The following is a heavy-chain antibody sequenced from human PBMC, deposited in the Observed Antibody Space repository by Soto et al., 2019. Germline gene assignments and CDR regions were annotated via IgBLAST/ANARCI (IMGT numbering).Heavy chain of an antibody. V-gene: IGHV3-23*01. Sequence: GGSVRLSCAASGFTFSSYAMSWVRQAPGKGLEWVSAISGSGGSTYYADSVKGRFTISRENSKNTLYLQMNSLRAEDTAVYYCAKDEHSSSWPMYYYYYGMDVWGQGTTVTVSS. J-gene: IGHJ6*01. CDR3: AKDEHSSSWPMYYYYYGMDV. D-gene: IGHD6-13*01. CDR1: GFTFSSYA. CDR2: ISGSGGST.